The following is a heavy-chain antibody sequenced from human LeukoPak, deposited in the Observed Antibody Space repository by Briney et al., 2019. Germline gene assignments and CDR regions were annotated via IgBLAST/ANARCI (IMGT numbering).Heavy chain of an antibody. D-gene: IGHD3-3*01. CDR3: ASPLGGYYSLDY. Sequence: ASVKVSCKASGYTFTSYDINWVRQATGQGLEWMGWMNPNSGNTGYAQKFQGRVTMTRNTSISTAYMELSSLRSEDTAVYYCASPLGGYYSLDYWGQGTLVTVSS. V-gene: IGHV1-8*01. J-gene: IGHJ4*02. CDR1: GYTFTSYD. CDR2: MNPNSGNT.